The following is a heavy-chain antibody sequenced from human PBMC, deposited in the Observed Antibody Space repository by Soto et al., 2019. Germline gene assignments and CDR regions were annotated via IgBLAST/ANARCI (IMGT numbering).Heavy chain of an antibody. CDR3: ARVDCSGGSCYSIDY. V-gene: IGHV4-59*01. CDR1: GGSISSYY. CDR2: IYYSGST. D-gene: IGHD2-15*01. Sequence: SETLSLTCTVSGGSISSYYWSWIRQPPGKGLEWIGYIYYSGSTNYNPSLKSRVTISVDTSKNQFSLKLSSVTAADTAVYYCARVDCSGGSCYSIDYWGQGTLVTVS. J-gene: IGHJ4*02.